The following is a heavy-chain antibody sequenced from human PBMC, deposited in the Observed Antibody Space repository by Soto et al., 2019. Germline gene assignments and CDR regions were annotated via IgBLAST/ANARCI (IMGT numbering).Heavy chain of an antibody. CDR1: GYTLTELS. J-gene: IGHJ4*02. V-gene: IGHV1-24*01. CDR3: ATYIAAADSLDY. Sequence: ASVKVSCKVSGYTLTELSMHCVLQAPGKGLEWMGGFDPEDGETIYAQKFQDRVTMTEDTSTDTAYMELSSLRSEDTAVYYCATYIAAADSLDYWGQGTLVTVSS. CDR2: FDPEDGET. D-gene: IGHD6-13*01.